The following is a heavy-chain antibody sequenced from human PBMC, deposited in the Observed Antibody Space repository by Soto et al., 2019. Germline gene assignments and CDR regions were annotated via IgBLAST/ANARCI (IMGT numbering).Heavy chain of an antibody. CDR1: GGTFSSYA. CDR3: ARDCSGGSCYSSLDY. V-gene: IGHV1-69*13. D-gene: IGHD2-15*01. CDR2: IIPIFGTA. J-gene: IGHJ4*02. Sequence: SVKVSCKASGGTFSSYAISWVRQAPGQGLEWMGGIIPIFGTANYAQKFQGRVTITADESTSTAYMELSSLRSEDTAVYYCARDCSGGSCYSSLDYWGQGTLVTVSS.